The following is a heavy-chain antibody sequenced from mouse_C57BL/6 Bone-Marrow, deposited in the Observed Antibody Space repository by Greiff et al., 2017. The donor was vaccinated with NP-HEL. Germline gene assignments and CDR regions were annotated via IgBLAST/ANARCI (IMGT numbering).Heavy chain of an antibody. CDR3: ARRGWSYYAMDY. D-gene: IGHD2-3*01. J-gene: IGHJ4*01. CDR2: ISNGGGST. Sequence: EVQLVESGGGLVQPGGSLKLSCAASGFTFSGYYMYWVRQTPEKRLEWVAYISNGGGSTYYPDTVKGRFTISRDNAKNTLYLQMSRLKSEDTAMYYCARRGWSYYAMDYWGQGTSVTVSS. V-gene: IGHV5-12*01. CDR1: GFTFSGYY.